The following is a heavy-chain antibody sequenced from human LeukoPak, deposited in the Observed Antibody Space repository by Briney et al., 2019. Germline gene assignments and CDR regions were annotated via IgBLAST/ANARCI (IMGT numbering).Heavy chain of an antibody. J-gene: IGHJ4*02. CDR2: INTNNGGT. V-gene: IGHV1-2*02. CDR1: GYTFTVYY. D-gene: IGHD3-22*01. CDR3: ARAPQHYDSSGYYYGYFDY. Sequence: ASVKVSCKASGYTFTVYYLHWVRQAPGQGPEWMGWINTNNGGTNYAQRFQGRVTMTRDTSTSTVYMELSSLRSEDTAVYYCARAPQHYDSSGYYYGYFDYWGQGALVTVSS.